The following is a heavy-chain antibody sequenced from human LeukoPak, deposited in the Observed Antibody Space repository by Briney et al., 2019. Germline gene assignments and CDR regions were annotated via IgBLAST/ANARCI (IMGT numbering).Heavy chain of an antibody. CDR2: ISYDGSNK. CDR1: GFTFSSYA. J-gene: IGHJ4*02. Sequence: PGRSLRLSCAASGFTFSSYAMHWVRQAPGKGLEWVAVISYDGSNKYYADSVKGRFTISRDNSKNTLYLQMNSLRAEDTAVYYCARTVDTAMVRWGQGTLVTVSS. V-gene: IGHV3-30-3*01. CDR3: ARTVDTAMVR. D-gene: IGHD5-18*01.